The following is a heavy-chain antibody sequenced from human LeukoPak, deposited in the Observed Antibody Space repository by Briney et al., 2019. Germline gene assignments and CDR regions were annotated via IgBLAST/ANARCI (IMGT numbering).Heavy chain of an antibody. Sequence: ASVKVSCKASGGTFFNYGVTWVRQAPGQGLEWMGGVIPVLGKAHYAQSLQGRVTITADGSTSTAYMELSSLRSEDTAVYYCATAKQWLVPVFDYWGQGTLVTVSS. D-gene: IGHD6-19*01. CDR2: VIPVLGKA. CDR1: GGTFFNYG. V-gene: IGHV1-69*13. CDR3: ATAKQWLVPVFDY. J-gene: IGHJ4*02.